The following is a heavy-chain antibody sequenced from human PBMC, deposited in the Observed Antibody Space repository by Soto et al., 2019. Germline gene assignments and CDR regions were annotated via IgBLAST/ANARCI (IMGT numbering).Heavy chain of an antibody. CDR2: IKEDGSVK. CDR3: ARDVSSEYASILDV. D-gene: IGHD3-3*01. CDR1: GLTFSPYW. Sequence: EVQLVESGGGLVQPGRSLRLTCEGFGLTFSPYWMTWVRQAPGKGLEWVASIKEDGSVKNYADSVKGRFTVARDNVKRAMFLQMTSVRADDTAVYFCARDVSSEYASILDVWGRGARVTVSS. J-gene: IGHJ4*02. V-gene: IGHV3-7*03.